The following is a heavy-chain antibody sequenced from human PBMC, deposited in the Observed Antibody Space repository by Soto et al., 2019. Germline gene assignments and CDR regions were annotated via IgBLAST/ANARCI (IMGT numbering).Heavy chain of an antibody. CDR2: ISSSSSYT. CDR1: GFTFSSYA. D-gene: IGHD2-8*01. CDR3: ARTPDCTNGVCSAGFDY. J-gene: IGHJ4*02. V-gene: IGHV3-21*05. Sequence: GGSLRLSCAASGFTFSSYAMSWVCQAPGKGLEWVSYISSSSSYTNYADSVKGRFTISRDNAKNSLYLQMNSLRAEDTAVYYCARTPDCTNGVCSAGFDYWGQGTLVTVSS.